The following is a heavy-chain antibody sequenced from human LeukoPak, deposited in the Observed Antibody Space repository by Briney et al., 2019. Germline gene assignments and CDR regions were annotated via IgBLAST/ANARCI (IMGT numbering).Heavy chain of an antibody. CDR1: GVPISSYY. V-gene: IGHV4-59*01. J-gene: IGHJ4*01. CDR2: ISYSGGT. Sequence: NPSETLSLTCSVSGVPISSYYWSWIRQSPGKGLEWIGYISYSGGTNYNPSLKSRVTISLDTSKNQFSLQLSSVTAADTAVYYCVRGERLGGDYWGHGTLVTVSS. D-gene: IGHD3-10*01. CDR3: VRGERLGGDY.